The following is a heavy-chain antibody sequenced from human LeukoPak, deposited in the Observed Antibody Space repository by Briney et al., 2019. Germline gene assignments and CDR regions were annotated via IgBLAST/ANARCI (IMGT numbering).Heavy chain of an antibody. CDR1: GYTFTSYY. CDR2: INPSGGDT. D-gene: IGHD5-12*01. CDR3: ASKTLVAYYYGMDV. J-gene: IGHJ6*02. Sequence: ASVKVSCKASGYTFTSYYMHWVRQAPGQGLEWMGIINPSGGDTTYAQKFQGKVTLTRDRSTSTVYMEVSSLTSEDTAVYYCASKTLVAYYYGMDVWGQGTTVTVSS. V-gene: IGHV1-46*01.